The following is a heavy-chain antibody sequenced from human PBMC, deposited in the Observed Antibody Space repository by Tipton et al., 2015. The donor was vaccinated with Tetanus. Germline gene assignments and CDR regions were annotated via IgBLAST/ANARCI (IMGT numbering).Heavy chain of an antibody. CDR3: ARIYDFWSSDSYYYGMDV. V-gene: IGHV4-39*01. Sequence: TLSLTCTVSGGSTNSGTYSWGWIRQPPGKGLEWIGSVYNSGGTYYNPSLKSRVTISVDTSKNQFSLKLSSVTAADTAVYYCARIYDFWSSDSYYYGMDVWGQGTTVTVSS. D-gene: IGHD3-3*01. CDR2: VYNSGGT. CDR1: GGSTNSGTYS. J-gene: IGHJ6*02.